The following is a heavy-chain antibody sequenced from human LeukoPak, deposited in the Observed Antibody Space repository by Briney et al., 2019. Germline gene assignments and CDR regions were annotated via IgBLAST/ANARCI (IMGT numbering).Heavy chain of an antibody. J-gene: IGHJ4*02. CDR3: VIERDGAFEN. D-gene: IGHD1-26*01. CDR2: LKSKTNGGTT. V-gene: IGHV3-15*01. CDR1: AFTVTDAW. Sequence: GGSLRLSCAASAFTVTDAWMNRVRQDPGKGLEWVGLLKSKTNGGTTDYASPVKGRFTISRDDSKNILYLQMNSLKIEDTAMYYCVIERDGAFENWGQGTLVIVSS.